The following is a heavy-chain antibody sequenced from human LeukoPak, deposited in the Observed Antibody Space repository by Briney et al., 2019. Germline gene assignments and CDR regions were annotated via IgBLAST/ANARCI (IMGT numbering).Heavy chain of an antibody. CDR1: RFTFSNYW. V-gene: IGHV3-74*01. CDR2: INSDGINT. CDR3: ARDLGQYYDTSANWFDP. J-gene: IGHJ5*02. D-gene: IGHD3-22*01. Sequence: GGSLRLSCAASRFTFSNYWMHWVRQAPGKGLVWVSRINSDGINTSYADSVKGRFTISRDNAKNTLNLQMNSLRAEDTAVYYCARDLGQYYDTSANWFDPWGQGTLVTVSS.